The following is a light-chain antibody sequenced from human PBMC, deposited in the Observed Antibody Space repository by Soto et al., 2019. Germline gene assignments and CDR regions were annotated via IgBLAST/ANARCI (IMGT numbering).Light chain of an antibody. CDR1: QDINSY. CDR2: AAS. J-gene: IGKJ4*01. Sequence: DVQMTQSPSSLSASVGDRVTITCRASQDINSYLAWYQQKPGNAPKSLIYAASSLQTGVPSRFSGSESGTDFNLTIRNLQPEDSATYYCQQYNIYPLTVGGGTKVEIK. V-gene: IGKV1D-16*01. CDR3: QQYNIYPLT.